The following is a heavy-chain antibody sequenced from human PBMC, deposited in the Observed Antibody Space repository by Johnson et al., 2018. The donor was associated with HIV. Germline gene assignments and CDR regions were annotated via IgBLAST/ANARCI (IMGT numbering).Heavy chain of an antibody. Sequence: VQLVESGGALVQPGGSLRLSCTASGFRFSSSWMHWVRQAPGKGLVWVSRINSDGGSTAYADSVKGRFTISRENTKDTLYRKMNSLRAEDTGVYYCAKPQLLADDIFNYWGQGTMVIVSS. J-gene: IGHJ3*01. CDR2: INSDGGST. D-gene: IGHD6-19*01. V-gene: IGHV3-74*02. CDR3: AKPQLLADDIFNY. CDR1: GFRFSSSW.